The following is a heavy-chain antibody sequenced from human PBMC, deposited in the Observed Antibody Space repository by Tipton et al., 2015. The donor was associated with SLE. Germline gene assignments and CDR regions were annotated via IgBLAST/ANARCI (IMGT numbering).Heavy chain of an antibody. J-gene: IGHJ2*01. D-gene: IGHD2-21*01. CDR2: IYYSGST. V-gene: IGHV4-39*07. CDR1: GGSISSSSYY. CDR3: ARLFQDCGGDCYYWYFDL. Sequence: TLSLTCTVSGGSISSSSYYWGWIRQPPGKGLEWIGSIYYSGSTYYNPSLKSRVTISVDTSKNQFSLKLSSVTAADTAVYYCARLFQDCGGDCYYWYFDLWGRGTLVTVSS.